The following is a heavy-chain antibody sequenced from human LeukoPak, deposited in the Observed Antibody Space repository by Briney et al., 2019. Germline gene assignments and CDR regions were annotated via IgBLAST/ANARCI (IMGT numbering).Heavy chain of an antibody. CDR2: INTDGSST. Sequence: PGGSLRLSCAASGFIFSNYWMHWVRQVPGEGLVWVSRINTDGSSTNYADSVKGRFTISRDNAKNSLYLQMNSLRAEDTAVYYCARDRVSGSGSIDYWGQGTLVTVSS. CDR3: ARDRVSGSGSIDY. CDR1: GFIFSNYW. D-gene: IGHD3-10*01. V-gene: IGHV3-74*01. J-gene: IGHJ4*02.